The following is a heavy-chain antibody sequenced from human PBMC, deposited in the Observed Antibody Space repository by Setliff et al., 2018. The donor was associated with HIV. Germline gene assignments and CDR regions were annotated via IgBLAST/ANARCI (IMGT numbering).Heavy chain of an antibody. CDR3: ARDPRGAVAGFDY. J-gene: IGHJ4*02. D-gene: IGHD6-19*01. V-gene: IGHV3-66*01. Sequence: PGGSLRLSCAVSGLTINNHHMAWVRQAPGQGLEWVSALYNDGSTYYPDSVKGRFTISRDNSKNTLSLQMNRLRADDTAVYFCARDPRGAVAGFDYWGQGTLVTVSS. CDR1: GLTINNHH. CDR2: LYNDGST.